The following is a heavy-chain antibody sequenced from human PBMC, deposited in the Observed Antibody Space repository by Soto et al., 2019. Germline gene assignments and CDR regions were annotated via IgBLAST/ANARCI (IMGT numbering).Heavy chain of an antibody. CDR2: TSSSSSYI. D-gene: IGHD2-2*01. V-gene: IGHV3-21*01. Sequence: GGSLRLSCAASGFTFSSYSMNWVRQAPGKGLEWVSSTSSSSSYIYYADSVKGRFTISRDNAKNSLYLQMNSLRAEDTAVYYCASIYCISTSCAYYFDYWGQGTLVTVSS. CDR3: ASIYCISTSCAYYFDY. J-gene: IGHJ4*02. CDR1: GFTFSSYS.